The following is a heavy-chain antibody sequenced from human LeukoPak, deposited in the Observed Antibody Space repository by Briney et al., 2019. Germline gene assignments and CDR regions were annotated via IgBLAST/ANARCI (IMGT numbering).Heavy chain of an antibody. J-gene: IGHJ3*02. Sequence: PGGSLRLSCAASGFTFRSHVMNWVRQAPGKGLEWVSYISTTGHAIYYADSMTGRFTISRDNSKNTIFLQMNSLRAEDTAVYYCARNHGCWAFDIWGEGTMVTVPS. D-gene: IGHD2-21*01. CDR3: ARNHGCWAFDI. V-gene: IGHV3-48*03. CDR1: GFTFRSHV. CDR2: ISTTGHAI.